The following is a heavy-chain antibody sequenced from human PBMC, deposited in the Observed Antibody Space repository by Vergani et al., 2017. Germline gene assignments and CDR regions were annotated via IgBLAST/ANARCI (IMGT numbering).Heavy chain of an antibody. V-gene: IGHV4-61*02. CDR2: ISASGNA. CDR1: GGSISAGYYF. J-gene: IGHJ3*01. CDR3: ARRSGGYYGGGKVHPLRTAFDV. Sequence: QVQLQASGPGRVKPSQTLSLTCTMSGGSISAGYYFWSWIRQPAGKGLEWLGHISASGNASHSPSLKTRVSMSVATSKDQFSLTVTSVTAADTAIYFCARRSGGYYGGGKVHPLRTAFDVWGHGTVVTVSS. D-gene: IGHD4-23*01.